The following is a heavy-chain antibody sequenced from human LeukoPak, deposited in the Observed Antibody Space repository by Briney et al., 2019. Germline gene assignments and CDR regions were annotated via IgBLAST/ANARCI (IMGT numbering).Heavy chain of an antibody. J-gene: IGHJ4*02. D-gene: IGHD1-1*01. CDR1: GFSLSNFA. V-gene: IGHV3-23*01. CDR2: IGFSGNK. CDR3: ATDTGTADY. Sequence: GGSLRLSCGASGFSLSNFAMSWVRQAPGKGLEWVSAIGFSGNKYYAESVRGRFTISRDTLENTLYLQVNSLRAEDTAIYYCATDTGTADYWGQGTLVTISS.